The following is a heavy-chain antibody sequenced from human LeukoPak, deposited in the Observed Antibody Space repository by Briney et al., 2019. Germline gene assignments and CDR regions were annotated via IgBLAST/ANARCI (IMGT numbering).Heavy chain of an antibody. V-gene: IGHV3-33*08. D-gene: IGHD6-13*01. Sequence: HTGGSLRLSCAASGFTVSSNFMTWVRQAPGKGLEWVALIWFDGTNENYGDSVNGRFTISRDNSKNTVYLEMSSLRAEDTAIYYCARVRDSRDSDAFDTWGQGTMVTISS. CDR3: ARVRDSRDSDAFDT. CDR2: IWFDGTNE. J-gene: IGHJ3*02. CDR1: GFTVSSNF.